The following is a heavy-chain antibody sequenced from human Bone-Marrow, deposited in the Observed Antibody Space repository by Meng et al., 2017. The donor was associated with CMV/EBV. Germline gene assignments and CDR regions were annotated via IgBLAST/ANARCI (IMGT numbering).Heavy chain of an antibody. V-gene: IGHV3-23*01. CDR1: GFTFSSYA. Sequence: LRLSCAAAGFTFSSYAMSWVRQTPRKGLEWVSAISDSGGGTYYADSVKGRFTISRDNSNNTLYLQLNSLRAEDTAVYYCAKGRTSDCWGQGTLVTVSS. J-gene: IGHJ4*02. CDR3: AKGRTSDC. D-gene: IGHD3/OR15-3a*01. CDR2: ISDSGGGT.